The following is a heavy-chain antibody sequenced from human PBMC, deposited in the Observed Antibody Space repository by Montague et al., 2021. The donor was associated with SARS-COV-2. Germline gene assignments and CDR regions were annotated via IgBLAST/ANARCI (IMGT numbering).Heavy chain of an antibody. CDR1: GGSISSTSYY. V-gene: IGHV4-39*01. D-gene: IGHD3-3*01. J-gene: IGHJ4*02. CDR3: VRHPRTYNGFCSCYSGRCVFQVDS. CDR2: IYHSGST. Sequence: SETLSLTCTVSGGSISSTSYYWCWIRQSPGKGLEWIGSIYHSGSTYYSPSLKSRLTLSVDTSKNQFSLKLTSVTAADTAVYFCVRHPRTYNGFCSCYSGRCVFQVDSWGQGTLVTVSS.